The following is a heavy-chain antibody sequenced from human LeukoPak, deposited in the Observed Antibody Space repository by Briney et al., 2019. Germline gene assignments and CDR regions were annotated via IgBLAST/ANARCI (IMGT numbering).Heavy chain of an antibody. CDR3: ARDPSWLGYFDY. CDR1: GFTFSSYG. J-gene: IGHJ4*02. CDR2: IWYDGSNR. D-gene: IGHD3-22*01. Sequence: PGRSLRLSCAASGFTFSSYGIHWVHQAPGKGLEWVALIWYDGSNRYYVDSVKGRFTISRDNSKKTVYLQMNSLRAEDTAVYYCARDPSWLGYFDYWGQGTLVTVAS. V-gene: IGHV3-33*01.